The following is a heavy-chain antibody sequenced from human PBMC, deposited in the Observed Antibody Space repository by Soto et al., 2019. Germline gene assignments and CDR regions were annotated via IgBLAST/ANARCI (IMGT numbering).Heavy chain of an antibody. D-gene: IGHD6-13*01. Sequence: KESGPVLVKPTETLTLTCTVSGFSLSNAGVGVSWIRQPPGKALEWLAHIFSNDEKSYSTSLKSRLTISKDTSKSQVVLTMTNMDPVDTATYYCASTYSTSWYWFDPWGQGTLVTVSS. J-gene: IGHJ5*02. CDR3: ASTYSTSWYWFDP. CDR2: IFSNDEK. CDR1: GFSLSNAGVG. V-gene: IGHV2-26*04.